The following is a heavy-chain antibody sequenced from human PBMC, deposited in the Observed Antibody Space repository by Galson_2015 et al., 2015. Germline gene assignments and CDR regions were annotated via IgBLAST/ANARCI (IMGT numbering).Heavy chain of an antibody. CDR1: GFTFSSYG. Sequence: SLRLSCAASGFTFSSYGMHWVRQAPGKGLEWVAVIWYDGSYTYYGDSVKGRFTISGDKSKNTLYLQMNSLRAEDTAVYYCARDRGWYMDHWGQGTLVTVS. J-gene: IGHJ4*02. D-gene: IGHD6-19*01. CDR3: ARDRGWYMDH. CDR2: IWYDGSYT. V-gene: IGHV3-33*01.